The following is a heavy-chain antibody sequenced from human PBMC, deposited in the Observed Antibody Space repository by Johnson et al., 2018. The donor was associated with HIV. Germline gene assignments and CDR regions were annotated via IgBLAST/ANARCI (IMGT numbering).Heavy chain of an antibody. Sequence: QVQLVESGGGVVQPGRSLRLSCAASGFTFSSYGMHWVRQAPGKGLEWVAVIWYDGSNKYYADSVKGRFTISRENAKKSLYLQMNSLRAGDTAVYYCARAGKWSGDAFDIWGQGTTVTVSS. CDR3: ARAGKWSGDAFDI. CDR2: IWYDGSNK. V-gene: IGHV3-33*01. J-gene: IGHJ3*02. D-gene: IGHD3-10*01. CDR1: GFTFSSYG.